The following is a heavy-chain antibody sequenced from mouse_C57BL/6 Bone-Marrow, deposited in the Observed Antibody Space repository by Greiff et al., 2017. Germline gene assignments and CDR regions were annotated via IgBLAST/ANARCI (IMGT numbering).Heavy chain of an antibody. CDR2: ISSGGSYT. V-gene: IGHV5-6*01. Sequence: DVLLVESGGDLVKPGGSLKLSCAASGFTFSSYGMSWVRQTPGKSLEWVATISSGGSYTYYPDSVQGRFTISRDNAKNTMYMQMSSLKSEDTAMYYCARRGTSWYFDVWGTGTTITVSA. D-gene: IGHD3-3*01. J-gene: IGHJ1*03. CDR3: ARRGTSWYFDV. CDR1: GFTFSSYG.